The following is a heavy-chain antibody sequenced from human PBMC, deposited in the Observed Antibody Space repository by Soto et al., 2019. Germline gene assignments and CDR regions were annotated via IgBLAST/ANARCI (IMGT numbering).Heavy chain of an antibody. J-gene: IGHJ6*04. CDR3: ASMLGMDV. Sequence: EVQLVESGGGLVQPGGSLRLSCAVSGFTFSNYSMSWVRQAPGKGLEWVSNIKKDGSEKYYVDSVKGRFIISRDNGKKSLYLQMDDLSAEHTAVYYCASMLGMDVWGEGTTVTVSS. CDR2: IKKDGSEK. V-gene: IGHV3-7*05. CDR1: GFTFSNYS. D-gene: IGHD3-10*02.